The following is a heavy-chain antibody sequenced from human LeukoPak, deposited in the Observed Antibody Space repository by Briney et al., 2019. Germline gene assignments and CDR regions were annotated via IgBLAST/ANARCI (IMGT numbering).Heavy chain of an antibody. CDR2: LGGSGGSI. J-gene: IGHJ4*02. CDR3: AKGVDGYCSSDSCYAYDC. V-gene: IGHV3-23*01. Sequence: GGSLRLSCAASGFTFNNYAMSWVRQAPGKGLEWVSVLGGSGGSINYADSVKGRFTISRDNSKNTLYLQMNSLRAEDTAVYWCAKGVDGYCSSDSCYAYDCWGQGTLVTVSS. CDR1: GFTFNNYA. D-gene: IGHD2-2*01.